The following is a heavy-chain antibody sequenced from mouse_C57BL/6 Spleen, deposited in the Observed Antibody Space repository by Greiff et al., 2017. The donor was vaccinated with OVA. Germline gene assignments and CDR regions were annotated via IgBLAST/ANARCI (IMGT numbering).Heavy chain of an antibody. CDR3: ARTVVATSYFDY. CDR2: INPNNGGT. J-gene: IGHJ2*01. D-gene: IGHD1-1*01. Sequence: EVQLQQSGPELVKPGASVKISCKASGYTFTDYYMNWVKQSHGKSLEWIGDINPNNGGTSYNQKFKGKATLTVDKSSSTAYMELRSLTSEDSAVYYCARTVVATSYFDYWGQGTTLTVSS. V-gene: IGHV1-26*01. CDR1: GYTFTDYY.